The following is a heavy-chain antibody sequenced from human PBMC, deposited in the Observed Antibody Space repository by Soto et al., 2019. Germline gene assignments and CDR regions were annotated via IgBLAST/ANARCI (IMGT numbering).Heavy chain of an antibody. Sequence: PSETLSLTCTVSGGSISSGGYYWSWIRQHPGKGLEWIGYIYYSGSTYYNPSLKSRVTISVDTSKNQFSLKLSSVTTADTAVYYCARDYGERALDYWGQGTLVTVSS. CDR2: IYYSGST. D-gene: IGHD4-17*01. CDR1: GGSISSGGYY. CDR3: ARDYGERALDY. J-gene: IGHJ4*02. V-gene: IGHV4-31*03.